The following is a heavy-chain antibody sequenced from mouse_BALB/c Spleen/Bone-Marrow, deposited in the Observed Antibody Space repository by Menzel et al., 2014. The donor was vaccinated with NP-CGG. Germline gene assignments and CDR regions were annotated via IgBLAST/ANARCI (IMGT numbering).Heavy chain of an antibody. Sequence: VQLQQSGPELVKPGASVKISCKASGYVFSTSWMNWVKQRPGQGLEWIGRIYPGDGDANYNGNFKGKAILTADKSSSTAYMQLNSLASVDSAVYFCVRGAHPWGQGTLVTVSA. V-gene: IGHV1-82*01. CDR1: GYVFSTSW. CDR3: VRGAHP. CDR2: IYPGDGDA. J-gene: IGHJ3*01.